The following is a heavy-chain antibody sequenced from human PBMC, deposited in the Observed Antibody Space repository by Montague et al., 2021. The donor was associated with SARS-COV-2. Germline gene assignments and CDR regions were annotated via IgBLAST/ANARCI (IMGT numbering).Heavy chain of an antibody. Sequence: SETLSLTCTVSGGSISNSFYYWDWIRQPPGKGLEWFGSNYYTENTYYNPYLQSRVTISIDTSRNQFTLRLSSVTAADTAVYYCARPGSGYSYGSGAFDYWGQGTLVTVSS. CDR2: NYYTENT. D-gene: IGHD5-18*01. CDR1: GGSISNSFYY. CDR3: ARPGSGYSYGSGAFDY. V-gene: IGHV4-39*01. J-gene: IGHJ4*02.